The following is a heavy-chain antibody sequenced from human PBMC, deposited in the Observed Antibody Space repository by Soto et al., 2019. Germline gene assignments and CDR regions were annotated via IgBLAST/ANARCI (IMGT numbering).Heavy chain of an antibody. Sequence: GGSLRLSCAASGFTFDDYTIHCDRQAPGKGLEWVSLISWDGGSTYYADSVKGRFTISRDNSKNSLYLQMNSLRTEDTALYYCAKDSLGATTGTHYYYYYGMDVWGQGTTVTVSS. CDR1: GFTFDDYT. V-gene: IGHV3-43*01. J-gene: IGHJ6*02. CDR2: ISWDGGST. CDR3: AKDSLGATTGTHYYYYYGMDV. D-gene: IGHD1-26*01.